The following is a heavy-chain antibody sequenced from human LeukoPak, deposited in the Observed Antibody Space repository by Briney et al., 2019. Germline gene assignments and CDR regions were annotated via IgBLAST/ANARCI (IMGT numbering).Heavy chain of an antibody. CDR3: AKGPYCGGDCYHDAFDI. Sequence: GGSLRLSCAASGFTLSSYAMSWVRQAPGKGLEWVSAISGSGGSTYYADSVKGRFTISRDNSKNTLYLQMNSLRAEDTAVYYCAKGPYCGGDCYHDAFDIWGQGTMVTVSS. D-gene: IGHD2-21*02. CDR1: GFTLSSYA. V-gene: IGHV3-23*01. J-gene: IGHJ3*02. CDR2: ISGSGGST.